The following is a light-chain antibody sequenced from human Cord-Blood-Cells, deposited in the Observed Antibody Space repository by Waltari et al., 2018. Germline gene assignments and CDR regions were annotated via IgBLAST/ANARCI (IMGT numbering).Light chain of an antibody. CDR1: QSISSY. V-gene: IGKV1-39*01. CDR2: AAS. J-gene: IGKJ4*01. Sequence: DIQLTQSPSSLSDSVGDSVTITCRASQSISSYLNWYQQKPGKAPKLLIYAASSLQSGVPSRFSGSGSGTDFTLTISSLQPEDFATYYCQQSYSTPLTFGGGTKVEIK. CDR3: QQSYSTPLT.